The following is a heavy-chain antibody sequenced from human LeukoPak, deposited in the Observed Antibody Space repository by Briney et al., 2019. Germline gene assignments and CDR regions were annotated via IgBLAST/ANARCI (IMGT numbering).Heavy chain of an antibody. Sequence: SQTLSLTCAISGDSASSNSAAWNWIRQSPSRGLEWLGRTYYRSKWYNDYAVSVKSRITINPDTSKNQFSLQVNSVTPEDTAVYYCARSSVSRSSGWPYYFDYWGQGTLVTVSS. CDR3: ARSSVSRSSGWPYYFDY. CDR2: TYYRSKWYN. J-gene: IGHJ4*02. D-gene: IGHD6-19*01. V-gene: IGHV6-1*01. CDR1: GDSASSNSAA.